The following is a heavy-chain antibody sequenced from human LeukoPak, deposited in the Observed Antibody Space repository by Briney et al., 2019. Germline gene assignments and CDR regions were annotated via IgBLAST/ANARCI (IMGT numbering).Heavy chain of an antibody. D-gene: IGHD6-13*01. CDR2: ISWNSGSI. Sequence: GGSLRLSCAASGFTFDDYAMHWVRQAPGKGLEWVSGISWNSGSIGYADSVKGRSTISRDNAKNSLYLQMNSLRAEDTALYYCAKYMVRYRISWYPFGCRGQVTLVTAS. CDR1: GFTFDDYA. J-gene: IGHJ4*02. V-gene: IGHV3-9*01. CDR3: AKYMVRYRISWYPFGC.